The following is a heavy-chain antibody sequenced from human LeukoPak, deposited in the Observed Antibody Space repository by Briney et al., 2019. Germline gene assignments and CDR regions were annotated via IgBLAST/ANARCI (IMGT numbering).Heavy chain of an antibody. CDR2: ISYSGST. J-gene: IGHJ5*02. V-gene: IGHV4-30-4*07. D-gene: IGHD3-3*01. CDR3: ARVDHYDFWVFP. Sequence: SETLSLTCAVSGGSISSGGHSWRWIRQPPGKGLEWIGYISYSGSTYYNPSLKSRVTISVDTSKNQFSLKLNSVTAADTAVYYCARVDHYDFWVFPWGQGTLVTVSS. CDR1: GGSISSGGHS.